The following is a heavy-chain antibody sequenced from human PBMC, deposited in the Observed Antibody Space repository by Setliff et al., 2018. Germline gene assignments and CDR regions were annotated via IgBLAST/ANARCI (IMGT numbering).Heavy chain of an antibody. CDR3: ARDSRVTVNYNFWSGQLDN. Sequence: GGSLRLSCETSGFTFRDYSMTWVRQAPGKGLEWVSSISPSSSHIYYADSAEGRFTISRDNAKNSLYLQLNSLRAEDTAVYYCARDSRVTVNYNFWSGQLDNWGQGALVTVSS. D-gene: IGHD3-3*01. CDR2: ISPSSSHI. J-gene: IGHJ4*02. V-gene: IGHV3-21*01. CDR1: GFTFRDYS.